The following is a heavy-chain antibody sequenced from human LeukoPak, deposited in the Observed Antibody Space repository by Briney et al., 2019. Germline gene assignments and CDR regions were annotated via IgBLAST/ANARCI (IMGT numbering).Heavy chain of an antibody. Sequence: PGGSLRLSCAASGFTFSSYSMNWVRQAPGKGLEWVSSISSSSSYIYYADSVKGRFTISRDNAKNSLYLQMNSLRAEDTAVYYCASGPSYGDIPHYYYYYGMDVWGQGTTVTVSS. CDR3: ASGPSYGDIPHYYYYYGMDV. CDR2: ISSSSSYI. CDR1: GFTFSSYS. J-gene: IGHJ6*02. D-gene: IGHD4-17*01. V-gene: IGHV3-21*04.